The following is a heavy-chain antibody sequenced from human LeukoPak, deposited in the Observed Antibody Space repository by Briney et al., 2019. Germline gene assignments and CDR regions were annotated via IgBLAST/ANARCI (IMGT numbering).Heavy chain of an antibody. CDR1: GGSISSGDYY. CDR3: ARDSAAAGIVDY. Sequence: SQTLSLTCIVSGGSISSGDYYWSWVRQPPGKGLEWIEYIYYSGSTYYNPSLKSRVTISVDTSKNQFSLKLSSVTAADTAVYYCARDSAAAGIVDYWGQGTLVTVSS. V-gene: IGHV4-30-4*01. J-gene: IGHJ4*02. CDR2: IYYSGST. D-gene: IGHD6-13*01.